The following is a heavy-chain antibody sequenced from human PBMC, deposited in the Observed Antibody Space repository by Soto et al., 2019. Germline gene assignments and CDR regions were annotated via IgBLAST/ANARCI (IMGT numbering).Heavy chain of an antibody. V-gene: IGHV3-30*18. Sequence: GGSLRLSCAASGFTSSNYGMHWVRQTPGKGLEWVALILYDGSNKYYADSVKGRFTISRDNSKNTLYLQVSSLRAEDTAVYYCAKSRDAYNFYFYYGMDVWGQGTTVTVSS. CDR1: GFTSSNYG. J-gene: IGHJ6*02. CDR3: AKSRDAYNFYFYYGMDV. CDR2: ILYDGSNK. D-gene: IGHD2-2*01.